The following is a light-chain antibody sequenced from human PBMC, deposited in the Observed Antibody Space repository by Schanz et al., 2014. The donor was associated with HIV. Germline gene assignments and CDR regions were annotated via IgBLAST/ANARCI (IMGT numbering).Light chain of an antibody. CDR1: QSVSSS. J-gene: IGKJ3*01. CDR2: GAS. CDR3: QQYGSSPFT. Sequence: EIAMTQSPATLSVSPGERATLSCRASQSVSSSLAWYQQKPGQAPRLLIYGASSRATGIPARFSGSGSGTDFTLTISRLEPEDFAVYYCQQYGSSPFTFGPGTKVDIK. V-gene: IGKV3-15*01.